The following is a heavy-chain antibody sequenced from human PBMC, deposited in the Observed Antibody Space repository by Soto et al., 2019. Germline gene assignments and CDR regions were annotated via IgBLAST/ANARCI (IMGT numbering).Heavy chain of an antibody. CDR1: GFTFSSYS. J-gene: IGHJ3*02. CDR3: AREHCSGGSCYSDAFDI. CDR2: ISSSSSYI. V-gene: IGHV3-21*01. D-gene: IGHD2-15*01. Sequence: EVQLVESGGGLVKPGGSLTLSCAASGFTFSSYSINWVRQAPGKGLEWVSSISSSSSYIYYADSVKGRFTISRDNAKNSLYLQMNSLRAEDTAVYYCAREHCSGGSCYSDAFDIWGQGTMVTVSS.